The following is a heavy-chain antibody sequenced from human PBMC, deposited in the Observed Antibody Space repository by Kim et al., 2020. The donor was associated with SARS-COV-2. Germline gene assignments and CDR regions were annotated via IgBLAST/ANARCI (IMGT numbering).Heavy chain of an antibody. CDR3: AREGSVLDCSSTSCYLTRADYYYYGMDV. D-gene: IGHD2-2*01. V-gene: IGHV1-18*01. CDR1: GYTFTSYG. CDR2: ISAYNGNT. Sequence: ASVKVSCKASGYTFTSYGISWVRQAPGQGLEWMGWISAYNGNTNYAQKLQGRVTMTTDTSTSTAYMELRSLRSDDTAVYYCAREGSVLDCSSTSCYLTRADYYYYGMDVWGQGTTVTVSS. J-gene: IGHJ6*02.